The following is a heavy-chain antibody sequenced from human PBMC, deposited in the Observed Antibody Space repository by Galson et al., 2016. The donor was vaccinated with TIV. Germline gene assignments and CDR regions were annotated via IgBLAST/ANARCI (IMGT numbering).Heavy chain of an antibody. CDR1: GHTFTSYD. V-gene: IGHV1-8*02. Sequence: SVKVSCKASGHTFTSYDINWVRQATGQGLEWMGWMDPNSGNTGYAQKFRGRVTMTRNTSVRTAYMELSSLRSEDTAVYYCARGGDYGDYWGQGTLVTVSS. CDR3: ARGGDYGDY. D-gene: IGHD4-17*01. CDR2: MDPNSGNT. J-gene: IGHJ4*02.